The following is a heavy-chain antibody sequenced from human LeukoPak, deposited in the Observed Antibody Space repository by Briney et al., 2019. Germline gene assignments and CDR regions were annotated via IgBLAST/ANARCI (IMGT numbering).Heavy chain of an antibody. CDR2: IYTSGST. Sequence: SEXLSLTCTVSGGSISSGSYYWSWIRQPAGKGLEWIGRIYTSGSTNYNPSLKSRVTISVDTSKNQFSLKLSSVTAADTAVYYCARDQKGPFDYWGQGTLVTVSS. CDR1: GGSISSGSYY. V-gene: IGHV4-61*02. J-gene: IGHJ4*02. CDR3: ARDQKGPFDY.